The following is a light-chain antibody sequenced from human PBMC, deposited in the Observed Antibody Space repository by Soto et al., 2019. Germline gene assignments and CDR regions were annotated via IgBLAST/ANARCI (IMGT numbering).Light chain of an antibody. CDR1: QSVTSN. Sequence: EIVMTQSPATLSVSPGETATLSCRASQSVTSNYLAWHKQKPGPAPRLLIYGASTRATGIPARFSGSGSGTEFTLTISSLQSEDFAVYYCQQYNNWPTFGQGAKVDIK. V-gene: IGKV3-15*01. CDR3: QQYNNWPT. CDR2: GAS. J-gene: IGKJ1*01.